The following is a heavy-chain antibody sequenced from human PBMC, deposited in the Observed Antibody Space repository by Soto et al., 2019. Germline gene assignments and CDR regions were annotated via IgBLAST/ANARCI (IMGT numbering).Heavy chain of an antibody. CDR2: IYWNDDK. Sequence: QITLKESGPTLVRPTQTLTLTCTFSGFSLSTSGLGVGWIRQPPGKALEWLALIYWNDDKRYSPSLKARLTITKDTSKNQVVLTMTNVDPVDTATYYCAHRPSGWYLFDYWGQGTLFTVSS. CDR3: AHRPSGWYLFDY. J-gene: IGHJ4*02. V-gene: IGHV2-5*01. CDR1: GFSLSTSGLG. D-gene: IGHD6-19*01.